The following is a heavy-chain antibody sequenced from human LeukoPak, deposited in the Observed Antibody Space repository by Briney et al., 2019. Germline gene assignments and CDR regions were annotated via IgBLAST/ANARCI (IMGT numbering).Heavy chain of an antibody. J-gene: IGHJ3*02. Sequence: SETLSLTCAVYGGSFSGYYWSWIRQPPGKGLEWIGAINHSGSTNYNPSLKRRVTISVDTSKNQFSLKLSSVTAADTAVYYCARDLGYCSSTSCYLRGAAFDIWGQGTMVTVSS. CDR1: GGSFSGYY. V-gene: IGHV4-34*01. CDR3: ARDLGYCSSTSCYLRGAAFDI. D-gene: IGHD2-2*01. CDR2: INHSGST.